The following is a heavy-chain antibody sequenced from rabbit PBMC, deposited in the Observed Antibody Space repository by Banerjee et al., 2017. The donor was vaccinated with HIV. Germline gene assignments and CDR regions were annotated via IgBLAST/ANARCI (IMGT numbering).Heavy chain of an antibody. CDR2: ITTDTGGT. D-gene: IGHD1-1*01. J-gene: IGHJ4*01. CDR1: GFSFSNYYY. Sequence: QSLEESGGDLVKPGASLTLTCTASGFSFSNYYYMCWVRQAPGKGLEWIACITTDTGGTYYASWAKGRFTISKTSSTTVTLQMTSLTAADTATYFCARDDASSVGYAFNLWGPGTLVTVS. CDR3: ARDDASSVGYAFNL. V-gene: IGHV1S40*01.